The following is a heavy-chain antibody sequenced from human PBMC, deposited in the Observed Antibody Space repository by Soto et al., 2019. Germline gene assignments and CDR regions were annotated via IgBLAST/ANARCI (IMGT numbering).Heavy chain of an antibody. J-gene: IGHJ4*02. CDR1: GGSISSGGYY. CDR3: ARRGYCSGGSCYSVFDY. V-gene: IGHV4-31*01. Sequence: QVQLQESGPGLVKPSQTLSLTCTVSGGSISSGGYYWSWIRQHPGKGLERIGYIYYSGSTYYNPSLKSLVTIAVDTAKNQFSLKLTSGTAADTAVYYCARRGYCSGGSCYSVFDYWGQGTLVTVSS. CDR2: IYYSGST. D-gene: IGHD2-15*01.